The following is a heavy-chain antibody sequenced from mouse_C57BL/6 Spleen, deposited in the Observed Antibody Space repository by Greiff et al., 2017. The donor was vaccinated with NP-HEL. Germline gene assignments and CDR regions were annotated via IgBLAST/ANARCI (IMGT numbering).Heavy chain of an antibody. CDR3: ARRGYYDGYGYLWYFVV. V-gene: IGHV1-55*01. CDR1: GYTFTSYW. Sequence: QVQLQQPGAELVKPGASVKMSCKASGYTFTSYWITWVKQRPGQGLEWIGDIYPGSGSTNYNEKFKSKATLTVDTSSSTAYMQLRSLTSEDSAVYYCARRGYYDGYGYLWYFVVWGTGTTVTVSS. CDR2: IYPGSGST. D-gene: IGHD1-1*01. J-gene: IGHJ1*03.